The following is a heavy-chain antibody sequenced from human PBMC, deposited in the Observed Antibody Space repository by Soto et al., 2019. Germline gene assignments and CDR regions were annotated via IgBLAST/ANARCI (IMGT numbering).Heavy chain of an antibody. CDR1: GFTFTNAW. D-gene: IGHD2-2*01. J-gene: IGHJ1*01. Sequence: GGSLRLSCAASGFTFTNAWMNWVRQAPGKGLEWVGRTKSKTDGGTIDYAAPVKGRFIISRDDSKNTLYLQMNTLKTEDTAVYYCTTDRALYCIDTDCYRRQYFQHWGQGTLVTVSS. CDR2: TKSKTDGGTI. CDR3: TTDRALYCIDTDCYRRQYFQH. V-gene: IGHV3-15*07.